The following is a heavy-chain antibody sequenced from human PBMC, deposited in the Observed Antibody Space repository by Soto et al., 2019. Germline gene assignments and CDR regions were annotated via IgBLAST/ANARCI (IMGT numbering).Heavy chain of an antibody. CDR2: IYYSGST. Sequence: TSETLSLTCTVSGGSISSYYWSWIRQPPGKGLEWIGYIYYSGSTNYNPSLKSRVTISVDTSKNQFSLKLSSVTAADTAVYYCARRYGSAFEIWGQGTMVTVSS. CDR1: GGSISSYY. J-gene: IGHJ3*02. D-gene: IGHD3-10*01. CDR3: ARRYGSAFEI. V-gene: IGHV4-59*01.